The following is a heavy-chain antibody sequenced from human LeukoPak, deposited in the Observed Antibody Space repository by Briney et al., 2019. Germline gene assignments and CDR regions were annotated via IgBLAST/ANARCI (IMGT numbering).Heavy chain of an antibody. CDR2: ISGSGGST. D-gene: IGHD2-15*01. CDR3: AKDFEGIVVVVAATLTY. J-gene: IGHJ4*02. CDR1: GFTFSSYA. V-gene: IGHV3-23*01. Sequence: PGASLRLSCAASGFTFSSYAMSWVRQAPGKGLEWVSAISGSGGSTYYADSMKGRFTISRDNSKNTLYLQMNSLRAEDTAVYYCAKDFEGIVVVVAATLTYWGQGTLVTVSS.